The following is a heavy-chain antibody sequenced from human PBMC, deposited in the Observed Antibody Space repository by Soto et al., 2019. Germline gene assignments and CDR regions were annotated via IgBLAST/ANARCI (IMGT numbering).Heavy chain of an antibody. V-gene: IGHV4-31*03. Sequence: SETLSLTCTVSGASVSSGGYYWSWIRQHPEKGLEWIGYIYNSGLISYNPSLKSRIVVSRDTSRNQLSLKVTSVTAADTAVYYCARGYFIAAAGTSHWFDPWGQGTLVTVSS. J-gene: IGHJ5*02. CDR1: GASVSSGGYY. CDR2: IYNSGLI. D-gene: IGHD6-13*01. CDR3: ARGYFIAAAGTSHWFDP.